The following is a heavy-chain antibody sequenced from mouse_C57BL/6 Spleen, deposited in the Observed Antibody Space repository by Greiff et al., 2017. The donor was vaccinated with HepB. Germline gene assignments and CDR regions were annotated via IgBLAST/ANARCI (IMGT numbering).Heavy chain of an antibody. Sequence: QVQLQQPGAELVKPGASVKLSCKASGYTFTSYWMHWVKQRPGQGLEWIGMIHPNSGSTNYNEKFKSKATLTVDKSSSTAYMQLSSLTSEDSAVYYCARSRDGSSYNCFDDWGQGTTRTVSS. CDR3: ARSRDGSSYNCFDD. J-gene: IGHJ2*01. V-gene: IGHV1-64*01. CDR1: GYTFTSYW. D-gene: IGHD1-1*01. CDR2: IHPNSGST.